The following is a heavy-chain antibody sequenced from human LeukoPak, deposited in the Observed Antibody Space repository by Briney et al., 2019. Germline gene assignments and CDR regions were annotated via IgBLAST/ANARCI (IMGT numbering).Heavy chain of an antibody. J-gene: IGHJ4*02. Sequence: SETLSLTCTVSGGSISSYYWSWIRQPPGKGLEWIGYIYYSGSTNYNPSLKSRVTISVDTSKNQFSLKLSSVTGADTAVYYCARKDNFLDYFDYWGQGTLVTVSS. CDR2: IYYSGST. CDR3: ARKDNFLDYFDY. CDR1: GGSISSYY. V-gene: IGHV4-59*08. D-gene: IGHD1-20*01.